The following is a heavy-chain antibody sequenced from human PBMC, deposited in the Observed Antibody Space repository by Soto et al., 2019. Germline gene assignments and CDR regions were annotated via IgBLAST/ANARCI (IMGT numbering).Heavy chain of an antibody. D-gene: IGHD5-12*01. CDR2: IYRGETY. J-gene: IGHJ4*02. CDR1: DVTLSSYW. CDR3: LRGNTGYGNFDS. Sequence: CGSLKIFCVPSDVTLSSYWMHSARQAPGKGLVWVSRIYRGETYYADSVKGRFTVSRDNAKNTLYLQMNSLGAEDTAIYYCLRGNTGYGNFDSWGQGTMVTDSS. V-gene: IGHV3-74*01.